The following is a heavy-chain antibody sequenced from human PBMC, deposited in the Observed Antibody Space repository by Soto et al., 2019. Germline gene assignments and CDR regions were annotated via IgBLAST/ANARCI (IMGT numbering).Heavy chain of an antibody. J-gene: IGHJ6*02. CDR2: ISGSGSII. Sequence: WIRRAPGKGQEWVSYISGSGSIIYYADSVKGRFTISRDNAKNSVYLQMNSLRDEDTAVYYCARDHDSSGKIHYDYGMDVWGQGTTVTVS. D-gene: IGHD3-22*01. V-gene: IGHV3-11*01. CDR3: ARDHDSSGKIHYDYGMDV.